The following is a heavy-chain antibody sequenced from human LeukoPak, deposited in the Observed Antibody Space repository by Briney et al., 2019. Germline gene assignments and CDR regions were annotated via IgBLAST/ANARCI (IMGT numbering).Heavy chain of an antibody. V-gene: IGHV1-46*01. Sequence: ASVKVSCKASGYTFTSYYMHWVRQAPGQGLEWMGIINPSGGSTSYAQKFQGRVTMTRDTSTSTVYMELSNLRSEDTAVYYCARGGLSSPADYGGNLKSDYWGQGTLVTVSS. CDR2: INPSGGST. CDR1: GYTFTSYY. J-gene: IGHJ4*02. D-gene: IGHD4-23*01. CDR3: ARGGLSSPADYGGNLKSDY.